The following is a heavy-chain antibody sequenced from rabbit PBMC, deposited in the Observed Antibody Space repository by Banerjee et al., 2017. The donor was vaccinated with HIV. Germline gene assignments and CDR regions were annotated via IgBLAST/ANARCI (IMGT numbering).Heavy chain of an antibody. V-gene: IGHV1S48*01. Sequence: QEQLEESGGGLVQPEGSLTLTCKASGFTLSSYWMCWVRQAPGKGLEWNGEINANGVSTWYASRVNGRFTVSRSTSLNTVDLKMTSLTAADTATYFCVRENNDWEYFNLWGQGTLVTVS. CDR2: INANGVST. D-gene: IGHD2-1*01. CDR1: GFTLSSYW. J-gene: IGHJ4*01. CDR3: VRENNDWEYFNL.